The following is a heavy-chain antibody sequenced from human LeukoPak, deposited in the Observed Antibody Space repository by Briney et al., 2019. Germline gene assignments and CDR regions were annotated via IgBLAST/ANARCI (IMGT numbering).Heavy chain of an antibody. J-gene: IGHJ6*03. CDR1: GGPISSGGYY. V-gene: IGHV4-31*03. CDR3: ARGLVPAAKNYMDV. D-gene: IGHD2-2*01. Sequence: SQTLSLTCTVSGGPISSGGYYWSWIRQHPGKGLEGIGYIYYSGSTYYNPSLKSRVTISVDTSKNQFSLKLSSVTAADTAVYYCARGLVPAAKNYMDVWGKGTTVTVSS. CDR2: IYYSGST.